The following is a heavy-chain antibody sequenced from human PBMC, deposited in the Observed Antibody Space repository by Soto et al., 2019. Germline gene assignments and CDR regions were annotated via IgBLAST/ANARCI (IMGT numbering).Heavy chain of an antibody. V-gene: IGHV4-34*01. CDR3: AREKVKRWLQQNWFDP. CDR2: INHSGST. D-gene: IGHD5-12*01. Sequence: SETLCLTCASYGGTFSIYYCTWIRQPPGKVLEWIGEINHSGSTNYNPSLKSRVTISVDTSKNQFSLKLSSVTAADTAVYYCAREKVKRWLQQNWFDPWGQGTLVTVSS. J-gene: IGHJ5*02. CDR1: GGTFSIYY.